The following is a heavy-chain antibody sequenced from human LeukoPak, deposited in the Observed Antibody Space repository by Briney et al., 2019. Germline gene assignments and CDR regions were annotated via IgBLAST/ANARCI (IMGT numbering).Heavy chain of an antibody. V-gene: IGHV3-48*02. D-gene: IGHD6-19*01. CDR1: GFTSSSYS. J-gene: IGHJ4*02. CDR2: ISSSSSTI. Sequence: QPGGSLRLSCAASGFTSSSYSMNWVRQAPGKGLEWVSYISSSSSTIYYADSVKGRFTISRDNAKNSLYLQMNSLRDEDMAVYYCARATFLTPGIAVAGPFDYWGQGTLVTVSS. CDR3: ARATFLTPGIAVAGPFDY.